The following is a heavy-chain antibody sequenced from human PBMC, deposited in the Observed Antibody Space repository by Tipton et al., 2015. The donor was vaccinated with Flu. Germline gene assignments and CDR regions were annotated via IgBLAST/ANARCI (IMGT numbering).Heavy chain of an antibody. CDR1: GGSISHYY. D-gene: IGHD6-19*01. V-gene: IGHV4-59*08. J-gene: IGHJ4*02. Sequence: TLSLTCTVSGGSISHYYWSWIRQSPGKGLEWIGYIYYSGGTNYNPTLKSRATISVDASKSRFSLKLSSVTAAGTAVYYCARGWQWLADAFDYWGQGTLVPVSS. CDR2: IYYSGGT. CDR3: ARGWQWLADAFDY.